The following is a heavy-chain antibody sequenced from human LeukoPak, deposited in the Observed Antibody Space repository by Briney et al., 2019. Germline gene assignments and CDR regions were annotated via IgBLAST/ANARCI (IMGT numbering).Heavy chain of an antibody. D-gene: IGHD3-10*01. CDR1: GGSFSGYY. CDR3: ARESRLKAFYGSGSPYGMDV. Sequence: PSETLSLTCAVYGGSFSGYYWCWIRQPPGKGLEWIGEINHSGSTNYNPSLKSRVTISVDTSKNQFSLKLSSVTAADTAVYYCARESRLKAFYGSGSPYGMDVWGQGTTVTVSS. V-gene: IGHV4-34*01. J-gene: IGHJ6*02. CDR2: INHSGST.